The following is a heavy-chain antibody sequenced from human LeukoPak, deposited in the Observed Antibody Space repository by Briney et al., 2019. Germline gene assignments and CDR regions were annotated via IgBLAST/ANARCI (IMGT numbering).Heavy chain of an antibody. J-gene: IGHJ4*02. CDR2: IIPIFGTA. D-gene: IGHD3-22*01. CDR3: ARDRIYYDSSGYYPGDY. CDR1: GGTFSSYA. Sequence: GASVKVSCKASGGTFSSYAISWVRQAPGQGLEWMGGIIPIFGTANYAQKLQGRVTMTTDTSTSTAYMELRSLRSDDTAVYYCARDRIYYDSSGYYPGDYWGQGTLVTVSS. V-gene: IGHV1-69*05.